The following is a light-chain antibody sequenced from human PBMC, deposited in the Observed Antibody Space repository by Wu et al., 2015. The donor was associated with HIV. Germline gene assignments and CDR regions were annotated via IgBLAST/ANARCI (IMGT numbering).Light chain of an antibody. V-gene: IGKV3-15*01. CDR2: DAS. J-gene: IGKJ4*01. CDR3: QQYDNWPPLT. CDR1: QSVSSN. Sequence: EIVMTQSPATLSVSPGERATLSCRASQSVSSNLAWYQQKPGQAPRLLIYDASTRATGIPARFSGSGSGTDFTLTISSIQSEDLAVYYCQQYDNWPPLTFGGGTKVEIK.